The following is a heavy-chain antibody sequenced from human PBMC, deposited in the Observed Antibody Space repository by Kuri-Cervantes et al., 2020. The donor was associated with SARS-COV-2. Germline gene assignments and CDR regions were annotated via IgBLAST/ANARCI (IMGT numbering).Heavy chain of an antibody. CDR1: GFTFSSYS. D-gene: IGHD5-24*01. J-gene: IGHJ4*02. CDR2: ISSSSSYI. Sequence: GGSLRLSCAASGFTFSSYSMNWVRQAPGKGLEWVSSISSSSSYIYYADSVKGRFTISRDNAKNSLYLQMNSLRAEDTAVYYCARGDGDGYNSYYFDYWGQGTLVTVSS. V-gene: IGHV3-21*01. CDR3: ARGDGDGYNSYYFDY.